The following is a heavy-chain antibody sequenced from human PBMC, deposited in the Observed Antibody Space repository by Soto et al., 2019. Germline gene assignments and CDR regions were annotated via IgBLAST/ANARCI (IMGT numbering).Heavy chain of an antibody. CDR1: GFTFSSYS. CDR3: ARRQGSGSPHAYYYYYYGMDV. Sequence: EVQLVESGGGLVKPGGSLRLSCAASGFTFSSYSMNWVRQAPGKGLEWVSSISSSSSYIYYADSVKGRFTIPRDNAKNSLYLQMNSLRAEDTAVYYCARRQGSGSPHAYYYYYYGMDVWGQGTTVTVSS. D-gene: IGHD6-19*01. CDR2: ISSSSSYI. J-gene: IGHJ6*02. V-gene: IGHV3-21*01.